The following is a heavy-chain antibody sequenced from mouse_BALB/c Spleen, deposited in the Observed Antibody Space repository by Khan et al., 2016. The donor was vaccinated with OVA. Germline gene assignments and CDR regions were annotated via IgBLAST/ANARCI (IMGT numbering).Heavy chain of an antibody. CDR1: GFTFNNYG. V-gene: IGHV5-17*02. J-gene: IGHJ2*01. CDR3: ATSYFYGYYFDY. CDR2: ISRDSNTI. D-gene: IGHD1-1*01. Sequence: EVELVESGGGLVQPGGSRKLSCAASGFTFNNYGMHWVRQAPEKGLEWVAYISRDSNTIYYVDTVKGRFTFSRDNPKNTLFLQMTSLMSEDTAMYCCATSYFYGYYFDYWGPGTTLTVS.